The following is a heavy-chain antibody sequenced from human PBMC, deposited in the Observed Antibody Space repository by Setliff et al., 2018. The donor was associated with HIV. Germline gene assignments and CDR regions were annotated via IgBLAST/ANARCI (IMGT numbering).Heavy chain of an antibody. V-gene: IGHV3-30*02. CDR3: ATIVESSGYHGGNYFDF. CDR1: GFIFSSYG. Sequence: GESLKISCAASGFIFSSYGMHWVRQAPGKGLEWVAFIRYDGSNKYYADSVKSRFTISRDNSKNTLYLQMNSLRAEDTAVYYCATIVESSGYHGGNYFDFWGRGSLVTVS. D-gene: IGHD3-22*01. J-gene: IGHJ4*02. CDR2: IRYDGSNK.